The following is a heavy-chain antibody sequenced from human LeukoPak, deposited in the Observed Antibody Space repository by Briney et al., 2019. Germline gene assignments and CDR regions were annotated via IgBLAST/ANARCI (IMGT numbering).Heavy chain of an antibody. CDR2: VSRFGGTT. CDR1: VFTFDSYA. CDR3: VKHVGSRWSNNRFDP. J-gene: IGHJ5*02. D-gene: IGHD6-13*01. V-gene: IGHV3-23*01. Sequence: GGSLRLSCAASVFTFDSYAMSWVREAPGKGLEWGSAVSRFGGTTYYADYAKGRFIISRDNSNNTVYLQMNSLRAGDTALYYCVKHVGSRWSNNRFDPWGQGTLVTVS.